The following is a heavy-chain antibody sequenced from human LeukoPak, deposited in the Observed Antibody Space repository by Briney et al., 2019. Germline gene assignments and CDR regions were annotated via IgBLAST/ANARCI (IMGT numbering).Heavy chain of an antibody. V-gene: IGHV3-23*01. CDR3: AKGYDFWSGRYY. J-gene: IGHJ4*02. CDR2: ISGSGGST. Sequence: PGGSLRLSCAASGFTFTNSDMMWVRQAPGKGLEWVSTISGSGGSTYYADSVKGRFTISRDNSKNTLYLQMNSLRAEDTAVYYCAKGYDFWSGRYYWGQGTLVTVSS. D-gene: IGHD3-3*01. CDR1: GFTFTNSD.